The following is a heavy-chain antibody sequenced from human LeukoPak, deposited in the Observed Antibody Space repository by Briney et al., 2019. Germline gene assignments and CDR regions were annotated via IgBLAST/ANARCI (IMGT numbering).Heavy chain of an antibody. V-gene: IGHV5-51*01. Sequence: GESLKISCKGSGFTFTSYWIGWVRQMPGKGLEWMGIIYPTDSDAKYSPAFQGQVTISADRSTSAAYLQWSSLKASDTAIYYCARGDIRAFQIWGQGTMVTVSS. CDR1: GFTFTSYW. D-gene: IGHD2-15*01. CDR2: IYPTDSDA. J-gene: IGHJ3*02. CDR3: ARGDIRAFQI.